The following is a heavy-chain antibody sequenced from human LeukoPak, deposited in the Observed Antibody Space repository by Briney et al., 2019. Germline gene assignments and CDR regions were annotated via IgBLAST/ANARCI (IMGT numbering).Heavy chain of an antibody. V-gene: IGHV3-9*01. Sequence: GGSLRLSCAASGFTFDDYAMHWVRQAPGEGLEWVSGISWNSGSIGYADSVKGRFTISRDNAKTSLYLQMNRLRAEDTALYYCAKDIKNSHILTGYYDYWGQGTLVTVSS. D-gene: IGHD3-9*01. CDR1: GFTFDDYA. CDR2: ISWNSGSI. J-gene: IGHJ4*02. CDR3: AKDIKNSHILTGYYDY.